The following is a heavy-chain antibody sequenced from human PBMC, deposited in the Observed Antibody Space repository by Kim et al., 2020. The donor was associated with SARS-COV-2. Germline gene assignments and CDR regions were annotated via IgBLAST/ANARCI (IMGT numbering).Heavy chain of an antibody. D-gene: IGHD3-16*01. CDR3: AKDFDGGPGTDY. CDR1: GFTFSSYG. V-gene: IGHV3-33*06. CDR2: IWFDGNNK. Sequence: GGSLRLSCAASGFTFSSYGMHWLRQAPDKGLEWVAVIWFDGNNKDYADSVKGRFTISRDNSKNTLYLQMDSLRAEDTAVYYCAKDFDGGPGTDYWGQGTLVTVSS. J-gene: IGHJ4*02.